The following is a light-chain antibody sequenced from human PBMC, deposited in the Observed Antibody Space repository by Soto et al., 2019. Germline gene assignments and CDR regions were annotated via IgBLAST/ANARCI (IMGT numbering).Light chain of an antibody. CDR2: KAS. V-gene: IGKV1-5*03. CDR3: QQYNSYPIT. Sequence: DIQMTQSPSTLYASVGDRVTITCRASQSISSWLAWYQQKPGKAPKLLIYKASSLESGVPSRFSGSGSGTEFTLTISSLQPDDFATYYCQQYNSYPITIGQGTRLESK. J-gene: IGKJ5*01. CDR1: QSISSW.